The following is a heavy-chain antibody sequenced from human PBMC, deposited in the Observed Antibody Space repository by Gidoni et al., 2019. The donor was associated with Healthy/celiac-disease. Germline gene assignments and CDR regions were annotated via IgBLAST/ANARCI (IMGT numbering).Heavy chain of an antibody. CDR1: GGSLSSYY. V-gene: IGHV4-4*07. J-gene: IGHJ4*02. CDR2: IYTSGST. Sequence: QVQLQESGPGLVKPSGTLSLTCTASGGSLSSYYWSWIRQPAGKGLEWIGRIYTSGSTNYNPSLKSRVTMSVDTSKNQFSLKLSSVTAADTAVYYCARVGDSSGYFYFDYWGQGTLVTVSS. CDR3: ARVGDSSGYFYFDY. D-gene: IGHD3-22*01.